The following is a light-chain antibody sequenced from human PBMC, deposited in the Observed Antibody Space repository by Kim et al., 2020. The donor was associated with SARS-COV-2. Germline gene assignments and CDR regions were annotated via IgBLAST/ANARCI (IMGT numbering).Light chain of an antibody. V-gene: IGKV1-27*01. J-gene: IGKJ1*01. CDR2: AAT. CDR3: QKYNSAPQT. Sequence: ASVGDRVTITCRASQGISNYLAWYQQKPGKVPKLLIYAATTLQAGVPSRFSGSGSGTDFTLTISSLQPEDVATYYCQKYNSAPQTFGQGTKVDIK. CDR1: QGISNY.